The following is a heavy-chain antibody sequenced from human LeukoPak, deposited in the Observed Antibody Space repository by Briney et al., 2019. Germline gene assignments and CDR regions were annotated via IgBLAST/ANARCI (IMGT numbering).Heavy chain of an antibody. CDR2: IYYSGST. V-gene: IGHV4-39*01. J-gene: IGHJ5*02. CDR1: GGSISSSSYY. Sequence: PSETLSLTCTVSGGSISSSSYYWGWIRQPPGKGLEWIGSIYYSGSTYYNPSLKSRVTISVDTSKNQFSLKLSSVTAADTAVYYCARQVRGVKVGNWFDPWGQGTLVTVSS. CDR3: ARQVRGVKVGNWFDP. D-gene: IGHD3-10*01.